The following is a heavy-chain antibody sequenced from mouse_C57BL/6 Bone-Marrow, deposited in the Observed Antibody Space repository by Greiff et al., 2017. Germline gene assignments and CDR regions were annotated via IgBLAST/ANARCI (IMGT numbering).Heavy chain of an antibody. CDR2: IDPENGDT. CDR3: TTARGGYYVDY. CDR1: GFNIKDDY. J-gene: IGHJ2*01. D-gene: IGHD3-3*01. Sequence: EVQRVESGAELVRPGASVKLSCTASGFNIKDDYMHWVKQRPEQGLEWIGWIDPENGDTEYASKFQGKATITADTSSNTAYLQLSSLTSEDTAVYYCTTARGGYYVDYWGQGTTLTVSS. V-gene: IGHV14-4*01.